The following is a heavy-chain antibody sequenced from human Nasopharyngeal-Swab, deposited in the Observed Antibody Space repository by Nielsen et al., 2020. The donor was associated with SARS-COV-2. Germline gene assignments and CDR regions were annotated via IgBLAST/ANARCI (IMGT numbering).Heavy chain of an antibody. CDR1: GGSINSGDYP. J-gene: IGHJ2*01. CDR3: ARSPSPHITMIVVVTHWYFDL. V-gene: IGHV4-30-4*01. CDR2: IHYSGST. Sequence: SETLSLTCTVSGGSINSGDYPWSWIRQPPGKGLEWIASIHYSGSTKYNPSLKSRVTISVDTSKNQFSLKLSSVTAADTAVYYCARSPSPHITMIVVVTHWYFDLWGRGTLVTVSS. D-gene: IGHD3-22*01.